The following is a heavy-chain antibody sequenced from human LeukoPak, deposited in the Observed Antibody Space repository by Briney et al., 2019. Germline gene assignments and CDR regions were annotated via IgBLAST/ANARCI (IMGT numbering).Heavy chain of an antibody. J-gene: IGHJ4*02. CDR3: ARNQGIAAALIDY. Sequence: SETLSLTCTVSGGSISSYYWSWIRQPPGKGLEWIGYIYYSGSTNYNPSLKSRVTISVDTSKNQFSLKLSSVTAADTAVYYCARNQGIAAALIDYWGQETLVTVSS. V-gene: IGHV4-59*08. D-gene: IGHD6-13*01. CDR1: GGSISSYY. CDR2: IYYSGST.